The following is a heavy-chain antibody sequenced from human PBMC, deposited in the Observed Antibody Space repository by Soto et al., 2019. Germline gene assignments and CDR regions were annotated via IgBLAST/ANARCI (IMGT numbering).Heavy chain of an antibody. Sequence: GGSLRLSCAASGFTFSGSAMHWVRQASGKGLEWVGRIRSKANSYATAYAASVKGRFTISRDDSKNTAYLQMNSLKTEDTAVYYCTSGGDYARTDFDYWGQGTLVTVSS. D-gene: IGHD4-17*01. V-gene: IGHV3-73*01. J-gene: IGHJ4*02. CDR1: GFTFSGSA. CDR3: TSGGDYARTDFDY. CDR2: IRSKANSYAT.